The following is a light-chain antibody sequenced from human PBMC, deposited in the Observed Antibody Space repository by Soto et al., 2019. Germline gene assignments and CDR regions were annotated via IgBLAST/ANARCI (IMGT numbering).Light chain of an antibody. J-gene: IGLJ1*01. CDR3: CSHAGSSVV. CDR1: SSDVGGYNH. Sequence: QSVLTQPRSVSGSPGQSVTISCTGTSSDVGGYNHVSWYQQHPGKAPKLIIYDVSTRPSGVPDRFSGSKSGNTASLTISGLQAEAEADYYCCSHAGSSVVFGTGTKVTVL. CDR2: DVS. V-gene: IGLV2-11*01.